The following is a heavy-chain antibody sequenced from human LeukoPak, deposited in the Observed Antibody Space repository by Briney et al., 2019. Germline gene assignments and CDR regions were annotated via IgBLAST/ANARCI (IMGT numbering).Heavy chain of an antibody. J-gene: IGHJ4*02. V-gene: IGHV1-69*13. CDR1: GGTFSSYA. D-gene: IGHD6-19*01. CDR2: IIPIFGTA. Sequence: ASVKVSCKASGGTFSSYAISWVRQAPGQGLEWMGGIIPIFGTANYAQKFQGRVTITADESTSTAYMELSSLRSEDTAVYYCASSIAVAGLDYWGQGTLVTVSS. CDR3: ASSIAVAGLDY.